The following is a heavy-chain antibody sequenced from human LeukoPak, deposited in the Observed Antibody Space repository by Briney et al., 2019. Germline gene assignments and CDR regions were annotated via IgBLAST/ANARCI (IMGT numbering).Heavy chain of an antibody. CDR2: FYSDGST. J-gene: IGHJ4*02. D-gene: IGHD5-12*01. Sequence: SETLSLTCSVSGASTTINSYSWGWIRQSPGKGLEWIATFYSDGSTYYNPSLKSRVTISVDASKNQISLTLTSVTAADTAIYYCARQFLIPATTENYFVSWGQGTLHTVSS. V-gene: IGHV4-39*01. CDR1: GASTTINSYS. CDR3: ARQFLIPATTENYFVS.